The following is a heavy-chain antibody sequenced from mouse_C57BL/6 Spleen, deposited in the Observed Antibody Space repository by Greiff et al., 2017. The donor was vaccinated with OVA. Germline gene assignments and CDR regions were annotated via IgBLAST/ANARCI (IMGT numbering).Heavy chain of an antibody. V-gene: IGHV5-17*01. CDR3: ARRGYDYDGYYYAMDY. CDR2: ISSGSSTI. D-gene: IGHD2-4*01. J-gene: IGHJ4*01. Sequence: EVHLVESGGGLVKPGGSLKLSCAASGFTFSDYGMHWVRQAPEKGLEWVAYISSGSSTIYNADTVKGRFTISRDNAKNTLFLQMTSLRSEDTAMYYCARRGYDYDGYYYAMDYWGQGTSVTVSS. CDR1: GFTFSDYG.